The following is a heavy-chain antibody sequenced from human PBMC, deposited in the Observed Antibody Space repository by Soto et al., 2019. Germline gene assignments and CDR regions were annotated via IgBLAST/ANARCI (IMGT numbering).Heavy chain of an antibody. CDR1: GFSLSTSGVG. D-gene: IGHD4-17*01. V-gene: IGHV2-5*02. CDR2: IYWDDVK. CDR3: ARKGSGDYALDY. Sequence: QITLKESGPTLVKPTQTLTLTCTLSGFSLSTSGVGVGWIRQSPGKALEWLAVIYWDDVKHYSPSLERRLTITKDTSESEVVLTMTNMDPVDTATYYCARKGSGDYALDYWGQGIWSPSPQ. J-gene: IGHJ4*02.